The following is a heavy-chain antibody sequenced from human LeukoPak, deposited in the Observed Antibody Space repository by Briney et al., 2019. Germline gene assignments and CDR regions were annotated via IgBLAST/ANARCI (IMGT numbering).Heavy chain of an antibody. D-gene: IGHD5-24*01. V-gene: IGHV3-74*01. CDR1: GFTFSSYW. CDR3: AKDRGRDGYTPQYFQH. Sequence: GGSLRLSCAASGFTFSSYWMHWVRQAPGKGLVWVSRINSDGSSTSYADSVKGRFTISRDNSKNTLYLQMNSLRAEDTAVYYCAKDRGRDGYTPQYFQHWGQGTLVTVSS. CDR2: INSDGSST. J-gene: IGHJ1*01.